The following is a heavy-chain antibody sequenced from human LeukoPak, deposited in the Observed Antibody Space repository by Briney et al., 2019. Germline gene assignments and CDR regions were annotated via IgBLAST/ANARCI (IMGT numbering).Heavy chain of an antibody. CDR2: ISSSSSYI. J-gene: IGHJ4*02. CDR1: GFTFSSYS. D-gene: IGHD6-19*01. Sequence: GGSLRLSCAASGFTFSSYSMNWVRQAPGKGLEWVSSISSSSSYIYYADSVKGRFTISRDNAKNSLYLQMNSLRAEDTAVYYCARAPWAVAGNFDYWGQGTLVTVSS. V-gene: IGHV3-21*01. CDR3: ARAPWAVAGNFDY.